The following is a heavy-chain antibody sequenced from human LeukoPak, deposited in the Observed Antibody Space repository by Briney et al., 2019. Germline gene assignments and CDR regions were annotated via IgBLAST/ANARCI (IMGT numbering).Heavy chain of an antibody. V-gene: IGHV4-59*01. Sequence: PSETLSLTCTVSGDFISRYYWNWIRQPPGKGLEWIGYIYYSGSTNYNPSLKSRVTISLDTSKNQFSLKLSSVTAADTAVYYCARESPYDGAFDIWGQGTVVTVSS. D-gene: IGHD5-12*01. CDR3: ARESPYDGAFDI. J-gene: IGHJ3*02. CDR1: GDFISRYY. CDR2: IYYSGST.